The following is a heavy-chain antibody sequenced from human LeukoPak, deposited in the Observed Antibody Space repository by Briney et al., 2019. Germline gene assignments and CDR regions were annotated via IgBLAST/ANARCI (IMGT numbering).Heavy chain of an antibody. J-gene: IGHJ6*04. V-gene: IGHV3-48*03. Sequence: QPGGSLRLSCAASGFTFSIYEVNWARQAPGKGLEWVSYISSSGSTIYYADSVKGRFTISRDNAKNSLYLQMNSLRAEDTAVYYCAELGITMIGGVWGKGTTVTISS. CDR1: GFTFSIYE. CDR3: AELGITMIGGV. D-gene: IGHD3-10*02. CDR2: ISSSGSTI.